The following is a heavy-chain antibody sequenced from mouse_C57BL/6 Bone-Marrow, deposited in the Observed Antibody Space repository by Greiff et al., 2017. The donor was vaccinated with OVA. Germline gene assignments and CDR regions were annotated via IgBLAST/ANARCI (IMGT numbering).Heavy chain of an antibody. CDR2: IAPNSGGT. D-gene: IGHD2-1*01. J-gene: IGHJ3*01. Sequence: QVQLQQPGAELVKPGASVKLSCKASGYTFTSYWMHWVKQRPGRGLEWIGRIAPNSGGTKYNEKFKSKATLTVDKPSSTAYMQLSSLTSEDSAVYYCARAIYYGPLEGFAYWGQGTLVTVSA. CDR1: GYTFTSYW. CDR3: ARAIYYGPLEGFAY. V-gene: IGHV1-72*01.